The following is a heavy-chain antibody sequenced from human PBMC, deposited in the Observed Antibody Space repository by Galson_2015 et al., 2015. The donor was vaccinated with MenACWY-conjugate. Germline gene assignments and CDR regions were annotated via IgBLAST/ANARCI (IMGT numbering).Heavy chain of an antibody. Sequence: SVKVSCKASGYTFTSYGISWVRQAPGQGLEWMGGIIPIFGTANYAQKFQGRVTITADESTSTAYMELSSLRSEDTAVYYCARDPGRWLQFEGEFDYWGQGTLVTVSS. V-gene: IGHV1-69*13. CDR2: IIPIFGTA. CDR1: GYTFTSYG. J-gene: IGHJ4*02. D-gene: IGHD5-24*01. CDR3: ARDPGRWLQFEGEFDY.